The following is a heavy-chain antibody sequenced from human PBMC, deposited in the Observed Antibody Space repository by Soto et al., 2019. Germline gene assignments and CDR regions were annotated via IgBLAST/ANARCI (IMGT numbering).Heavy chain of an antibody. V-gene: IGHV4-4*02. CDR2: IYHSGST. CDR1: SGSISSSNW. CDR3: ARGVAARPHDAFDI. J-gene: IGHJ3*02. Sequence: QVQLQESGPGLVKPSGTLSLTCAVSSGSISSSNWWSWVRQPPGKGLERIGEIYHSGSTNYNPSLKSRFTISVDTFKNQCSLKLSSVTAADTAVYYCARGVAARPHDAFDIWGQGTMVTVSS. D-gene: IGHD6-6*01.